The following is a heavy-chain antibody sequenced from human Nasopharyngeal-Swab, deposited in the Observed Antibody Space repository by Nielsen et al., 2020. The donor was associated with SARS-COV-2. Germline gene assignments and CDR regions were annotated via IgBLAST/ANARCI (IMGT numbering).Heavy chain of an antibody. Sequence: ASVVSCQASGYTFTGYYMHWVRQAPGQGLEWMGRINPNSGGTNYAQKFQGRVTMTRDTSISTAYMELSRLRSDDTAVYYCFSGEQQLVQDKGGRMDVWGQGTTVTVSS. V-gene: IGHV1-2*06. D-gene: IGHD6-13*01. J-gene: IGHJ6*02. CDR1: GYTFTGYY. CDR3: FSGEQQLVQDKGGRMDV. CDR2: INPNSGGT.